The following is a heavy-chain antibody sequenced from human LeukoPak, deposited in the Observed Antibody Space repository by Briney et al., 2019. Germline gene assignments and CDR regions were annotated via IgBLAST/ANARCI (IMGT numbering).Heavy chain of an antibody. J-gene: IGHJ4*02. CDR3: ARSGRGTYYYFDL. CDR1: SYSFNRYG. V-gene: IGHV1-18*01. D-gene: IGHD5-12*01. CDR2: ISGYNGNT. Sequence: ASVKVSCKASSYSFNRYGISWVRQGPGQGLEWMGWISGYNGNTNYAQKFLGRVSMTADTSTSTAYMELRSLTSDDTAVYYCARSGRGTYYYFDLWGQGTLVTVSS.